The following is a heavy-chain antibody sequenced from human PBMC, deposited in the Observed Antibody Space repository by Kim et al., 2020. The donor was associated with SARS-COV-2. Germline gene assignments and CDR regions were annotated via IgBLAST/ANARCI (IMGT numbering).Heavy chain of an antibody. CDR3: ARRAVGDTYGSGYFFDL. D-gene: IGHD5-18*01. V-gene: IGHV5-51*01. Sequence: GESLKISCKGSGYSFTNYWIGWVRQMPGKGLELMGIIYPGDSDTRYSPSFQGQVTISADKSISTAYLQWSSLKASDTAMYYCARRAVGDTYGSGYFFDLWGQGNMGTVSS. J-gene: IGHJ4*02. CDR2: IYPGDSDT. CDR1: GYSFTNYW.